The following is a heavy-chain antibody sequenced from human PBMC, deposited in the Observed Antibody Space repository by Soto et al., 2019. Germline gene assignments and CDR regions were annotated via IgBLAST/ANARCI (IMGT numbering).Heavy chain of an antibody. Sequence: QLQLQESGSGLVRPSQTLSLTCAVSGGSISSGVYSWNWIRQPPGKGLEWIGYIYHSGNTYYNPSLKRRVTISVDRSKNQFSLKLTSVTAADTAVYYCARALEMSTIFDYWGQGTLVTVSS. J-gene: IGHJ4*02. CDR3: ARALEMSTIFDY. D-gene: IGHD1-1*01. V-gene: IGHV4-30-2*01. CDR1: GGSISSGVYS. CDR2: IYHSGNT.